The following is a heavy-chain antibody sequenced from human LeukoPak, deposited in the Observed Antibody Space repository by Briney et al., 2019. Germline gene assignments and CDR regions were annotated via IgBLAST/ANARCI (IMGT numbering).Heavy chain of an antibody. CDR3: ARGRTTERNYDILTGYYKGPYYFDY. D-gene: IGHD3-9*01. CDR2: IYYSGST. CDR1: GGSISSSSYY. J-gene: IGHJ4*02. Sequence: PSETLSLTCTVSGGSISSSSYYWGWIRQPPGKGLEWIGSIYYSGSTYYNPSLKSRVTISVDTSKNQFSLKLSSVTAADTAVYYCARGRTTERNYDILTGYYKGPYYFDYWGQGTLVTVSS. V-gene: IGHV4-39*01.